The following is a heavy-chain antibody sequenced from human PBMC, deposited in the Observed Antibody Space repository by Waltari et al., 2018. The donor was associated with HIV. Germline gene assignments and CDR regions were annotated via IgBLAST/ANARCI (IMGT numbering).Heavy chain of an antibody. V-gene: IGHV4-39*01. D-gene: IGHD1-1*01. CDR1: GGSISSSSYY. CDR3: ARHPTSLALHGTFDP. CDR2: IYYSGST. J-gene: IGHJ5*02. Sequence: QLQLQESGPGLVKPSETLSLTCTVSGGSISSSSYYWGWIRQPPGKGLEWIGSIYYSGSTYYNPSLKSRVTISVDTSKNQFSLKLSSVTAADTAVYYCARHPTSLALHGTFDPWGQGTLVTVSS.